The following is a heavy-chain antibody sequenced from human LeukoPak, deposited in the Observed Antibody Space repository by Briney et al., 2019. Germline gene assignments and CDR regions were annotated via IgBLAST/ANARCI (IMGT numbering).Heavy chain of an antibody. V-gene: IGHV4-39*01. CDR1: GGSISSSSYY. CDR2: IYYSGST. CDR3: ASSGGMAGHDAFDI. Sequence: PSETLSLTCTVSGGSISSSSYYWGWIRQPPGKGLEWIGSIYYSGSTYYNPSLKSRVTISVDTSKNQFSLKLSSVTAADTAVYYCASSGGMAGHDAFDIWGQGTMVTVSS. D-gene: IGHD5-24*01. J-gene: IGHJ3*02.